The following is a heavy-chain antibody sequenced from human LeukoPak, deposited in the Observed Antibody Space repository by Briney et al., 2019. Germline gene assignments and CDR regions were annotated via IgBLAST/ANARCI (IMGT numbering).Heavy chain of an antibody. D-gene: IGHD5-18*01. J-gene: IGHJ4*02. CDR1: GFTFSSYA. Sequence: GGSLRLSCAASGFTFSSYAMHWVRQAPGKGLEWVAVISYDGSNKYYADSAKGRFTISRDNSKNTLYLQMNSLRAEDTAVYYCARYEGYGYVYWGQGTLVTVSS. CDR2: ISYDGSNK. V-gene: IGHV3-30*04. CDR3: ARYEGYGYVY.